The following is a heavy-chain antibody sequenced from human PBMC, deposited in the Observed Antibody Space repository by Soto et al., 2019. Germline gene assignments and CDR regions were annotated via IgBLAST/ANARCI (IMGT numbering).Heavy chain of an antibody. CDR3: ARASMVRGRFDY. CDR2: INHSGST. Sequence: SETLSLTCAVYGGSFSGYYWSWIRQPPGKGLEWIGEINHSGSTNYNPSLKSRVTISVDTSKNQFSLKLSSVTAADTAVYYCARASMVRGRFDYWGQGTLVTVSS. V-gene: IGHV4-34*01. J-gene: IGHJ4*02. D-gene: IGHD3-10*01. CDR1: GGSFSGYY.